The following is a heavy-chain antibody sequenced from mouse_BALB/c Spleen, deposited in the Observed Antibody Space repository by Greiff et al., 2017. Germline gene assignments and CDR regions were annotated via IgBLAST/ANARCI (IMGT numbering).Heavy chain of an antibody. V-gene: IGHV1-14*01. D-gene: IGHD1-1*01. CDR3: ARYTTVVDLDY. J-gene: IGHJ4*01. Sequence: EVQLQQSGPEPVKPGASVKMSCKASGHTFTSYVMHWVKQKPGQGLEWIGYINPYNDGTKYNEKFKGKATLTSDKSSSTAYMELSSLTSEDSAVYYCARYTTVVDLDYWGQGTSVTVSS. CDR2: INPYNDGT. CDR1: GHTFTSYV.